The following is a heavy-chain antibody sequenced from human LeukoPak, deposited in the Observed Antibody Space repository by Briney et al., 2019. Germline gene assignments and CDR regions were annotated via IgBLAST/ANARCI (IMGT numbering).Heavy chain of an antibody. Sequence: ASVKVPCKASGYTFTGYYMHWVRQAPGQGLEWRGRINPNSGGTNYAQKFQGRVTMTRDTSISTAYMELSRLRSDDTAVYYCAREGGSHYYYYYYMDVWGKGTTVTVSS. J-gene: IGHJ6*03. CDR1: GYTFTGYY. CDR3: AREGGSHYYYYYYMDV. V-gene: IGHV1-2*06. CDR2: INPNSGGT. D-gene: IGHD1-26*01.